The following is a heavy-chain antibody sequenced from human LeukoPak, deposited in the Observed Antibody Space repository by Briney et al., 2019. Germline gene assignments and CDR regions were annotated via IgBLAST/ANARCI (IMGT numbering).Heavy chain of an antibody. CDR3: ARKRGIAAPFDP. CDR2: LYYSGST. V-gene: IGHV4-39*07. CDR1: GGSMSSSTYY. Sequence: SETLSLTCTVSGGSMSSSTYYWGWIRQPPGKGLEWIGSLYYSGSTYDNPSLKSRVTISVDTSKNQLSLRLSSVIAADTAVYYCARKRGIAAPFDPWGQGTLVTVSS. J-gene: IGHJ5*02. D-gene: IGHD6-6*01.